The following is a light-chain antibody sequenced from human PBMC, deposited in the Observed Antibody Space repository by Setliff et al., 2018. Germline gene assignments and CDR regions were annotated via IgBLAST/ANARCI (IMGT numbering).Light chain of an antibody. CDR3: NAYTAGTTYV. V-gene: IGLV2-14*03. Sequence: QSVLAQPASVSGSPGQSITISCSGTSNDVGPYDLVSWYQQHPGKAPKLIIYGVSDRPSGVSSRFSGSKSGNTASLTISGLQTEDEADYYCNAYTAGTTYVFGTGTKVTVL. CDR1: SNDVGPYDL. J-gene: IGLJ1*01. CDR2: GVS.